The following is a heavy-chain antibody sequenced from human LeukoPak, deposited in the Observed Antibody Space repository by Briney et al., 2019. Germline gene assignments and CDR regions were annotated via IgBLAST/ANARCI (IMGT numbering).Heavy chain of an antibody. D-gene: IGHD3-10*01. CDR2: ISGSGGST. CDR3: ARAQDGSGSYTDLNWFDP. V-gene: IGHV3-23*01. J-gene: IGHJ5*02. CDR1: GFTFSSYA. Sequence: PGGSLRLSCAASGFTFSSYAMSWVRQAPGKGLEWVSAISGSGGSTYYADSVKGRFTISRDNSKNTLYLQMNSLRAEDTAVYYCARAQDGSGSYTDLNWFDPWGQGTLVTVSS.